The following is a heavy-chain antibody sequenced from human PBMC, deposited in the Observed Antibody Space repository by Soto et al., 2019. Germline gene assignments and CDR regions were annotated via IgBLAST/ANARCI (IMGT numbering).Heavy chain of an antibody. CDR3: ARSAVDDGYYYGMDV. J-gene: IGHJ6*02. CDR2: INHSGST. Sequence: SETLSLTCSGYGGSFSGYYWSWIRQPPGKGLEWIGEINHSGSTNYNPSLKSRVTISVDTSKNQFSLKLSSVTAADTAVYYCARSAVDDGYYYGMDVWGQGTTGPV. CDR1: GGSFSGYY. D-gene: IGHD4-17*01. V-gene: IGHV4-34*01.